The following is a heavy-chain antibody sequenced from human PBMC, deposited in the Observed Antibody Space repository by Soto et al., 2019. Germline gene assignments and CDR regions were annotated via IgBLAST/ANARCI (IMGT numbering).Heavy chain of an antibody. CDR2: ISSSSSTI. D-gene: IGHD3-10*01. CDR1: GFTFSSYS. V-gene: IGHV3-48*02. J-gene: IGHJ6*02. CDR3: ARDRITMVRGVMVYYGMDV. Sequence: EVQLVESGGGLVQPGGSLRLSCAASGFTFSSYSMNWVRQAPGKGLEWVSYISSSSSTIYYADSVKGRFTISRDNAKNSLYLEMNSLRDEDTAVYYCARDRITMVRGVMVYYGMDVWGQGTTVTVSS.